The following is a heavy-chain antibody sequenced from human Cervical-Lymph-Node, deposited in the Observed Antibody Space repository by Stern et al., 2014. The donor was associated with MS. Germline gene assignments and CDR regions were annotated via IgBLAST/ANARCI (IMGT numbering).Heavy chain of an antibody. D-gene: IGHD2-21*02. J-gene: IGHJ6*02. Sequence: EVQLVESGGGLVKPGGSLRLSCAASGFSFGSYSMNWVRQAPGKGLEWGSSIRSSSNYINYADSLKGRFTISRDNAKTSLYLQMNSLRDEDTAIYYCARVIKAYCGGDCYHSPNGMDVWGQGTTVTVSS. CDR2: IRSSSNYI. CDR1: GFSFGSYS. CDR3: ARVIKAYCGGDCYHSPNGMDV. V-gene: IGHV3-21*01.